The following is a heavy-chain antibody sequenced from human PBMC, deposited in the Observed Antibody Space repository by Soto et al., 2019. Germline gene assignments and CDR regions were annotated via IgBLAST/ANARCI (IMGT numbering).Heavy chain of an antibody. Sequence: PSETRSLTWNFSGGSLSSTSYCFSCHRPRPGEGLEVSGCPYYTGSTYDNPSLKSRVTISVDTSKNQFSLKLSSVTAADTAVYYCARHVRRWNVDYWGQGSLVTVPS. V-gene: IGHV4-39*01. CDR1: GGSLSSTSYC. CDR2: PYYTGST. CDR3: ARHVRRWNVDY. J-gene: IGHJ4*02. D-gene: IGHD1-1*01.